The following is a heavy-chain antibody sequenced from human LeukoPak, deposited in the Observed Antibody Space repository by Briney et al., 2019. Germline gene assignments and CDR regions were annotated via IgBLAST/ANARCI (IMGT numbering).Heavy chain of an antibody. J-gene: IGHJ5*02. V-gene: IGHV3-11*01. CDR2: ITTNGAST. CDR3: ARVGLDNTGWHISWFDP. CDR1: GFIFSDYY. D-gene: IGHD6-19*01. Sequence: GGSLRLSCAASGFIFSDYYMTWIRQAPGKGLEWISYITTNGASTYYAGSEKGRFTISRDNAQNSLFLQMNSLRAEDTAIYYCARVGLDNTGWHISWFDPWGQGTLVTVSS.